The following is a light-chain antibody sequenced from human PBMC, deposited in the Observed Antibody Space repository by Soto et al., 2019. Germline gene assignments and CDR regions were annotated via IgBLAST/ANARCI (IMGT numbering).Light chain of an antibody. CDR3: QSYDSSLSGSEV. CDR2: GNG. CDR1: SSNIGAGHD. Sequence: ALTQPPSVSGAPGQRVTISCTGSSSNIGAGHDVHWYQQLPGTAPKLLIYGNGNRPSGVPDRFSGSKSGTSASLAITGLQADDEADYYCQSYDSSLSGSEVFGTGTKVTVL. V-gene: IGLV1-40*01. J-gene: IGLJ1*01.